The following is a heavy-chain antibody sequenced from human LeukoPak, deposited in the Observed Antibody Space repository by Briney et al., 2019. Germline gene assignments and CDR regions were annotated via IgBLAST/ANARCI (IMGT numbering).Heavy chain of an antibody. D-gene: IGHD1-26*01. CDR3: ARGIRVGVSGYYFDY. Sequence: PGGSLRLSCAASGFTFSSHSMNWIRQPPGKGLEWIGSFYYSGSTSYNPSLKSRVTISVDTSKNQFSLKLSSVTAADTAVYYCARGIRVGVSGYYFDYWGQGTLVPVSS. V-gene: IGHV4-39*01. J-gene: IGHJ4*02. CDR2: FYYSGST. CDR1: GFTFSSHS.